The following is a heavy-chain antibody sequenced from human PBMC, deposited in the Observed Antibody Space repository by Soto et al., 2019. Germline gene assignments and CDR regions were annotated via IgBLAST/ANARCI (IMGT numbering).Heavy chain of an antibody. CDR3: ARFRSGYAISDDAFDI. CDR2: INPNSGGT. CDR1: GYTFTGYY. J-gene: IGHJ3*02. V-gene: IGHV1-2*04. D-gene: IGHD2-8*01. Sequence: ASVKVSCKASGYTFTGYYMHWVRQAPGQGLEWMGWINPNSGGTNYAQKFQGWVTMTRDTSISTAYMELSRLRSDDTAVYYCARFRSGYAISDDAFDIWGQGTMVTVS.